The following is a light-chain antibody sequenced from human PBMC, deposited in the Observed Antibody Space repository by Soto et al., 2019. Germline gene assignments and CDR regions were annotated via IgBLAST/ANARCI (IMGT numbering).Light chain of an antibody. CDR3: QHYGTSPFT. Sequence: EHVLTQSPGTLSLSPGERATLSCRASQSIASSYLAWYQQRRGQAPRLLVSGTSSRATGIPDRFSGSGSGTDFTLTITRLEPEDFAVYYCQHYGTSPFTFGPGTKVHIK. J-gene: IGKJ3*01. CDR1: QSIASSY. CDR2: GTS. V-gene: IGKV3-20*01.